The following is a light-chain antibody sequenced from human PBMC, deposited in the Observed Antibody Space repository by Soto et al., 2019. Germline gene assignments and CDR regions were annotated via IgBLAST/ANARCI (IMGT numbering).Light chain of an antibody. J-gene: IGLJ2*01. Sequence: QSALTQPASVSGSPGQSITISCTGTSSDVGAYDLVSWYQHHPGKVPKLIIYEATKWPSGVSDRFTGSKSGNTASLTISGLQTEDEGDYYCSSYTSSSTSVVFGGGTKLTVL. V-gene: IGLV2-14*02. CDR2: EAT. CDR3: SSYTSSSTSVV. CDR1: SSDVGAYDL.